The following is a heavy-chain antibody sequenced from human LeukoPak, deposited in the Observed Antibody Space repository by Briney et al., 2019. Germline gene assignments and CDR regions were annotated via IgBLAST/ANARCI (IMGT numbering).Heavy chain of an antibody. D-gene: IGHD3-10*01. V-gene: IGHV4-39*01. J-gene: IGHJ5*02. CDR1: GGSISSSSYY. CDR3: ARHYHYGSGTYRPLGP. CDR2: ISYSGST. Sequence: SETLSLTCTVSGGSISSSSYYWDWLRQSPGRGLDWIGSISYSGSTYYNPSLKSRVTLSVDTSKNQFSLKLSSVTAADTAVYHCARHYHYGSGTYRPLGPWGQGTLVTVSS.